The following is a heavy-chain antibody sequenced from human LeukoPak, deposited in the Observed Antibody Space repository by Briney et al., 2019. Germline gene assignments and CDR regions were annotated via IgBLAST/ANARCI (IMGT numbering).Heavy chain of an antibody. D-gene: IGHD2-2*01. CDR1: GGSFSGYY. J-gene: IGHJ4*02. Sequence: SETLSLTCAVYGGSFSGYYWSWIRQPPGKGLEWIGEINHSGSTNYNPSLKSRVTISVDTSKNQFSLKLSSVTAVDTAVYYCARSIVVVPAAFVYWGQGTLVTVSS. CDR3: ARSIVVVPAAFVY. CDR2: INHSGST. V-gene: IGHV4-34*01.